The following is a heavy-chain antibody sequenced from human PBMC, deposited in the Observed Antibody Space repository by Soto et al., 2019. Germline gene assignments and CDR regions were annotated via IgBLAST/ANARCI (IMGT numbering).Heavy chain of an antibody. V-gene: IGHV3-66*01. Sequence: EVQLVESGGGLVQPGGSLRLSCAASGLTVSSNYMSWVRQAPGKGLEWVSVMYSGGSTYYADSVKGRFIISRDNYKNTXXXXXXXXXXXXXXXXXXXXXXSXHQPLFYGMDVWGQGTTVTVSS. CDR3: XXXXSXHQPLFYGMDV. CDR1: GLTVSSNY. D-gene: IGHD2-2*01. CDR2: MYSGGST. J-gene: IGHJ6*02.